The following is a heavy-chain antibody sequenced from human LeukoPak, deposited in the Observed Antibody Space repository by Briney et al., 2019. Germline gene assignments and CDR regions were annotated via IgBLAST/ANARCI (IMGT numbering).Heavy chain of an antibody. D-gene: IGHD3-22*01. J-gene: IGHJ4*02. V-gene: IGHV4-34*01. CDR2: INHSGST. CDR3: ARGRGGYYDSSGYYHQYYFDY. Sequence: SETLSLTCAVYGGSFSGYYWSWIRQPPGKGLEWIGEINHSGSTNYNPSLKSRATISVDTSKNQFSLKLSSVTAADTAVYYCARGRGGYYDSSGYYHQYYFDYWGQGTLVTVSS. CDR1: GGSFSGYY.